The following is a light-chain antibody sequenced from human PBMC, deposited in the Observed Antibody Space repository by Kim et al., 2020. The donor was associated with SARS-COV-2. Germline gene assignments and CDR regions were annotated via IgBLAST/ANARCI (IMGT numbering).Light chain of an antibody. J-gene: IGLJ1*01. V-gene: IGLV2-14*03. CDR2: DVS. CDR3: SSHTTSSTYV. CDR1: SSDVGSYNS. Sequence: GQSIHISCTGTSSDVGSYNSVSWYQQHPGKAPKLIMYDVSERASGVSNRFSGSQSGNTASLTISGLRAEDEADYYCSSHTTSSTYVFGSGTKVTVL.